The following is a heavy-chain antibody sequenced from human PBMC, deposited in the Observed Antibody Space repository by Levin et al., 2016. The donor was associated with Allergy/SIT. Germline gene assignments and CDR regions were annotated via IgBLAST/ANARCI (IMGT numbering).Heavy chain of an antibody. CDR1: GGSFSGYY. CDR3: ARRYVTSGFYYYYYMDV. CDR2: INHSGST. Sequence: SETLSLTCAVYGGSFSGYYWSWIRQPPGKGLEWIGEINHSGSTNYNPSLKSRVTISVDTSKNQFSLKLSSVTAADTAVYYCARRYVTSGFYYYYYMDVWGKGTTVTVSS. J-gene: IGHJ6*03. V-gene: IGHV4-34*01. D-gene: IGHD3-22*01.